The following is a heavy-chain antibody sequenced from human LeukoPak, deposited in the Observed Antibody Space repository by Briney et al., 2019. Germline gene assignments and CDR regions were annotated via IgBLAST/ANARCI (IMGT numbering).Heavy chain of an antibody. CDR1: GDSISKNGFF. V-gene: IGHV4-39*01. CDR3: ARQGAQLSKSFFDP. D-gene: IGHD3-16*02. J-gene: IGHJ5*02. Sequence: KPSETLSLTCSVSGDSISKNGFFWVWLRQPPGKGLEWMVSINYRGDTYYKPALKSRVTISVDTSKNQFSLKLNSVNAADTAVYYCARQGAQLSKSFFDPWGQGTLVTVSS. CDR2: INYRGDT.